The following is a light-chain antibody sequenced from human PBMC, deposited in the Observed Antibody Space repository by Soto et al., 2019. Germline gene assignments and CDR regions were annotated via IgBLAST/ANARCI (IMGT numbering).Light chain of an antibody. V-gene: IGKV3-20*01. J-gene: IGKJ1*01. CDR3: QQYGNSWS. CDR2: AAS. CDR1: QSVRNNY. Sequence: EIVLTQSPGTLSFSPGERATLSCRASQSVRNNYLAWYQHIPGQAPRVLIYAASNRATGIPDRFSGSGSGTDVTLTISRLEPEDSAVYYCQQYGNSWSFGQGTKVEIK.